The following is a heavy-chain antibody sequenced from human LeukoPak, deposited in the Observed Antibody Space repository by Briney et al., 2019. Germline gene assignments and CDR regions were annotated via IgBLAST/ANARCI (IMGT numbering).Heavy chain of an antibody. J-gene: IGHJ3*02. V-gene: IGHV4-39*01. D-gene: IGHD2-2*02. CDR2: LFYSGST. Sequence: SETLSLTCIVSGGSISSSGYYWGWIRQSPGKGMEWIASLFYSGSTHYNPSLKSRVTISGDTSKNQFSLKVRSVTAADTAVYYCARHKAVPAAIRPDAFDIWGQGTMVTVSS. CDR1: GGSISSSGYY. CDR3: ARHKAVPAAIRPDAFDI.